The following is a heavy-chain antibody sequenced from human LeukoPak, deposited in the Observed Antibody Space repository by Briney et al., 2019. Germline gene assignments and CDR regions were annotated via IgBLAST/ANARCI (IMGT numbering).Heavy chain of an antibody. CDR1: GGSISPYY. CDR3: ARESVVVGATDY. J-gene: IGHJ4*02. CDR2: IYYSGST. Sequence: SETLSLTCTVSGGSISPYYWSWIRQPPGKGLEWIGYIYYSGSTNYNPSLKSRVTISVDTSKNQFSLKLSSVTAADTAVYYCARESVVVGATDYWGQGTLVTVSS. D-gene: IGHD1-26*01. V-gene: IGHV4-59*12.